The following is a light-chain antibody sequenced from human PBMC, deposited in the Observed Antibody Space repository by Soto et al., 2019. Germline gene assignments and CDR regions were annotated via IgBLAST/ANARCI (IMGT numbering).Light chain of an antibody. CDR2: EVS. Sequence: QSALTQPPSASGSPGQSVTISCTGTSSDVGGYNYISWYQQYAGKAPKLMIYEVSKRPSGVPDRFSGSKSGNAASLTVSGLQAEDEADYYCSSYAGSNNSVFGTGTKVTVL. CDR1: SSDVGGYNY. V-gene: IGLV2-8*01. J-gene: IGLJ1*01. CDR3: SSYAGSNNSV.